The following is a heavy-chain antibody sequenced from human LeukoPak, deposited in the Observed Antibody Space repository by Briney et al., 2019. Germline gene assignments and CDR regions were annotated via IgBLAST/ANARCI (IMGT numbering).Heavy chain of an antibody. CDR2: ISSSSSTI. J-gene: IGHJ4*02. Sequence: GGSLRLSCAASGFTFSSYSMNWVRPAPGKGLEWVSYISSSSSTIYYADSVKGRFTNSRDNAKDSLYLQMNSLRDEDTAVYYCASEGAATVTTFGYWGQGTLVTVSS. CDR1: GFTFSSYS. CDR3: ASEGAATVTTFGY. V-gene: IGHV3-48*02. D-gene: IGHD4-17*01.